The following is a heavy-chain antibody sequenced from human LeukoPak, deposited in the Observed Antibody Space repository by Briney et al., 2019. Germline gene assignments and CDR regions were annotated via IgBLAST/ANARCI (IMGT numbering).Heavy chain of an antibody. D-gene: IGHD3-10*01. V-gene: IGHV4-34*01. CDR3: ARGREVVTMVRGLPRSPYFDY. Sequence: SETLSLTCAVYGGSLSGYYWSWIRQPPGKGLEWIGEINHSGSTNYNPSLKSRVTISVDTSKNQFPLKLSSVTAADTAVYYCARGREVVTMVRGLPRSPYFDYWGQGTLVTVSS. J-gene: IGHJ4*02. CDR2: INHSGST. CDR1: GGSLSGYY.